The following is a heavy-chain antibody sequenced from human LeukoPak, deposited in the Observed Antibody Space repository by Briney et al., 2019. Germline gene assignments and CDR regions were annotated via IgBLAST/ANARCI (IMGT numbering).Heavy chain of an antibody. CDR1: GYSIRSGFY. V-gene: IGHV4-38-2*02. CDR2: IYHSGIT. D-gene: IGHD3-9*01. J-gene: IGHJ4*02. CDR3: ARAVGSFDWLPLFDY. Sequence: SETLSLTCTVSGYSIRSGFYWGWIRQPPGKGLEWIGNIYHSGITYYTPSLKSRVTIAVDTSKNQFYLKLSSVTAADTAVYYCARAVGSFDWLPLFDYWGQGTLVTVSS.